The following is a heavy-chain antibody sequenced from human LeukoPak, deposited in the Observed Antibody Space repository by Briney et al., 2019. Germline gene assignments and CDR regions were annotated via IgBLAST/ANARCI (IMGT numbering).Heavy chain of an antibody. CDR2: IIPIFGTA. V-gene: IGHV1-69*05. J-gene: IGHJ4*02. CDR1: GGTFSSYA. Sequence: SVKVSCKASGGTFSSYAISWVRQAPGQGLEWMGRIIPIFGTADYAQKFQGRVTITTDESTSTAYMELSSLRSEDTAVYYCARDLLGATSTDYWGQGTLVTVSS. CDR3: ARDLLGATSTDY. D-gene: IGHD1-26*01.